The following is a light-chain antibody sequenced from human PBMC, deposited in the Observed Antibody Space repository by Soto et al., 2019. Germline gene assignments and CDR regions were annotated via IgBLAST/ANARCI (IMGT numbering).Light chain of an antibody. V-gene: IGKV3-20*01. CDR3: HQYNDWPQT. J-gene: IGKJ1*01. CDR2: GAS. CDR1: QSVSSSY. Sequence: EVVLKQSPGTLSWARGESSALAGRSSQSVSSSYLAWYQQKPGQAPRLLIYGASSRATGISDRFSGRGSGIDFIVTITRLEPEDFAVYYCHQYNDWPQTFGQGTKVDIK.